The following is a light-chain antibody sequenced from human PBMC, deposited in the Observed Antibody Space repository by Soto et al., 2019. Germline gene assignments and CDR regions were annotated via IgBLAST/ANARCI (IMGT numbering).Light chain of an antibody. CDR1: SGHSSYA. Sequence: QSVLTQSPSASASLGASVKLTCTLSSGHSSYAIAWHQQQPEKGPRYLMKLNSDGSHSKGDGIPDRFSGSSSGAERYLIISSLQSEDEADYSCQTWGTGIHVFGTGTKLTV. CDR3: QTWGTGIHV. CDR2: LNSDGSH. J-gene: IGLJ1*01. V-gene: IGLV4-69*01.